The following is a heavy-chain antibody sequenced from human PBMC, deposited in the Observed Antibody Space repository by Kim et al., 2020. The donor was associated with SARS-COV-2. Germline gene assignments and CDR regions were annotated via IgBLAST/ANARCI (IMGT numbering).Heavy chain of an antibody. J-gene: IGHJ5*02. CDR2: ISSSSSTI. V-gene: IGHV3-48*02. CDR1: GFTFSSYS. Sequence: GGSLRLSCAASGFTFSSYSMNWVRQAPGKGLEWVSYISSSSSTIYYADSVKGRFTISRDNAKNSLYLQMNSLRDEDTAVYYCARDCQYYCGWGSNGFDAWGQGTLVTVSS. D-gene: IGHD3-10*01. CDR3: ARDCQYYCGWGSNGFDA.